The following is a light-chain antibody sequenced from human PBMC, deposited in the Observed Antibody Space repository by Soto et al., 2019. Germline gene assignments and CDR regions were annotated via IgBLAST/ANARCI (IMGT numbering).Light chain of an antibody. V-gene: IGKV3-15*01. Sequence: EIVMTQSPATLSVSPGERVALSCRASQSVYSNLAWYQQKPGQAPRLLIYGASTRATGIPGRFSGSGSGTEFTLTISSRQSEDFAVYYCQQYNNWPLTFGGGTKVEIK. CDR1: QSVYSN. CDR3: QQYNNWPLT. CDR2: GAS. J-gene: IGKJ4*01.